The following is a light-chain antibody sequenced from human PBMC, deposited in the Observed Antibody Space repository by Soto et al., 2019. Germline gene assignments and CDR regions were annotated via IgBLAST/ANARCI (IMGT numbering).Light chain of an antibody. J-gene: IGLJ2*01. V-gene: IGLV2-14*03. CDR1: SSDIGGYNY. Sequence: QSVLTQPAAVSGSPGQSITISCTGTSSDIGGYNYVSWYQQHPGKGPKLMIYDVSSRPSGVSHRFSGSKSGDTASLTISGLQAEDEAYYYCSSSTSSSTVVFGGGTKVTVL. CDR3: SSSTSSSTVV. CDR2: DVS.